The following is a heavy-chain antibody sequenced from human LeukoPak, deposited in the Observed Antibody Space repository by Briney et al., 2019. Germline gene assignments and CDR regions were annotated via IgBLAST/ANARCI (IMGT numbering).Heavy chain of an antibody. CDR1: GFTFSSYA. CDR2: ISGSGGST. V-gene: IGHV3-23*01. J-gene: IGHJ4*02. Sequence: GGSLRLSCAASGFTFSSYAMSWVRQAPGKGLEWVSAISGSGGSTYYADSVKGRFTISRDNSKNTLYLQMNSLRAEDMAVYYCAKDQKQWLAPGYFDYWGQGTLVTVSS. D-gene: IGHD6-19*01. CDR3: AKDQKQWLAPGYFDY.